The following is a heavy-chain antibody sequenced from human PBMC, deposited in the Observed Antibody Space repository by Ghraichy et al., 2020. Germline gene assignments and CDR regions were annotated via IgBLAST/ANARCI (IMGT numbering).Heavy chain of an antibody. J-gene: IGHJ4*02. CDR2: INYSGRT. D-gene: IGHD5-24*01. V-gene: IGHV4-31*03. Sequence: SETLSLTCTVSGGSISSGGYYWSWIRQHPGKGLEWIGFINYSGRTYYNPSLKSRVTISVASKNQLSLKLTSVNAADTAVYYCAIERWLQVNYYLDYWGQGTLVTVSS. CDR3: AIERWLQVNYYLDY. CDR1: GGSISSGGYY.